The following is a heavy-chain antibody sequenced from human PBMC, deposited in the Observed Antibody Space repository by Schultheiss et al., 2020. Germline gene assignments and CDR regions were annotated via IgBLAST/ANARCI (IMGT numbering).Heavy chain of an antibody. D-gene: IGHD4-23*01. V-gene: IGHV4-59*12. CDR2: IYYSGST. J-gene: IGHJ1*01. Sequence: SETLSLTCAVSGGSISSYYWSWIRQPPGKGLEWIGYIYYSGSTNYNPSLKSRVTISVDTSKNQFSLKLSSVTAADTAVYYCAKDGINYGGHEGSEYFQHWGQGTLVTVSS. CDR3: AKDGINYGGHEGSEYFQH. CDR1: GGSISSYY.